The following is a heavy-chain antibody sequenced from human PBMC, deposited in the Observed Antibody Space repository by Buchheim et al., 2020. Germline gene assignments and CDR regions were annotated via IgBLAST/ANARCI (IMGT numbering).Heavy chain of an antibody. CDR1: GGSFSGYY. D-gene: IGHD3-22*01. J-gene: IGHJ6*02. Sequence: QVQLQQWGAGLLKPSETLSLTCAVYGGSFSGYYWSWIRQPPGKGLEWIGEINHSGSTNYNPSLKSRVTLSVDTSKNQLSLKRSSVTAAGTAVYYCARAGRGSSGYDYYYYYGMDVWGQGTT. CDR3: ARAGRGSSGYDYYYYYGMDV. V-gene: IGHV4-34*01. CDR2: INHSGST.